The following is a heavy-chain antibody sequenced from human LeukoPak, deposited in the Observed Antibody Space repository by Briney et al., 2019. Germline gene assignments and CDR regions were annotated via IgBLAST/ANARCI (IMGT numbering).Heavy chain of an antibody. CDR3: ARRSSSLFLSNYLDYFDY. J-gene: IGHJ4*02. CDR1: GGSISSGGYS. V-gene: IGHV4-30-2*03. Sequence: PSQTLSLTCAVSGGSISSGGYSWSWIRQPPGKGLEWIGYIYYSGSTYYNPSLKSRVTISVDTSKNQFSLKLSSVTAADTAVYYCARRSSSLFLSNYLDYFDYWGQGTLVTVSS. D-gene: IGHD4-11*01. CDR2: IYYSGST.